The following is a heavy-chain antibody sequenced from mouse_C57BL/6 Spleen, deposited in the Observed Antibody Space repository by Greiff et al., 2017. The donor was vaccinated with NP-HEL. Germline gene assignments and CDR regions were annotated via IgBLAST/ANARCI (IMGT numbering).Heavy chain of an antibody. CDR1: GFTFSDYG. D-gene: IGHD1-1*01. J-gene: IGHJ2*01. CDR2: ISSGSSTI. CDR3: ARKDYGKGDY. Sequence: EVQLQESGGGLVKPGGSLKLSCAASGFTFSDYGMHWVRQAPEKGLEWVAYISSGSSTIYYADTVMGRFTISRDNAKNTLFLQMTSLRSEDTAMYYCARKDYGKGDYWGQGTTLTVSS. V-gene: IGHV5-17*01.